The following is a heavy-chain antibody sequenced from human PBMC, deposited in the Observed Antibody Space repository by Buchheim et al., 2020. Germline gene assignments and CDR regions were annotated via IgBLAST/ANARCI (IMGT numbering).Heavy chain of an antibody. V-gene: IGHV3-23*04. D-gene: IGHD3-10*01. CDR3: AAGRMVRGALLIRFDY. J-gene: IGHJ4*02. CDR1: GFTFSSYG. CDR2: ISGSGGST. Sequence: VQLVESGGGVVQPGRSLRLSCAASGFTFSSYGMHWVRQAPGKGLEWVSAISGSGGSTYYADSVKGRFTISRDNSKNTLYLQMNSLRAEDTAVYYCAAGRMVRGALLIRFDYWGQGTL.